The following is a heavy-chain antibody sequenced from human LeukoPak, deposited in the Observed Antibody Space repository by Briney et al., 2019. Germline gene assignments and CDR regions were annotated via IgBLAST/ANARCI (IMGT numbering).Heavy chain of an antibody. J-gene: IGHJ6*02. CDR2: IYHAGST. V-gene: IGHV4-38-2*02. CDR1: GYSISSGYY. D-gene: IGHD3-9*01. Sequence: PSETLSLTCTVSGYSISSGYYWGWIRQSPGKGLEWIGSIYHAGSTFHNPSLKSRVTISVDTSKNQFSLKLSSVTAADTAVYYCAREPYDILTGPRLGYYYYGMDVWGQGTTVTVSS. CDR3: AREPYDILTGPRLGYYYYGMDV.